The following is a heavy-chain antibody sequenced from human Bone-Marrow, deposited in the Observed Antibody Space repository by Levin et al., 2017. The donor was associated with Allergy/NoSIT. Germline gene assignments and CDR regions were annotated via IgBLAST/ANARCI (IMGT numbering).Heavy chain of an antibody. CDR2: ITTNGHNT. Sequence: QPGGSLRLSCSASGFTFSDYAMHWVRQAPGRGLEYVSAITTNGHNTYYADSVKGRFTISRDNSKNTLYLQMGSLRAEDTAIYYCVKVKGTSYVDAFDIWGQGTLVIVSS. CDR1: GFTFSDYA. V-gene: IGHV3-64D*06. D-gene: IGHD3-16*01. CDR3: VKVKGTSYVDAFDI. J-gene: IGHJ3*02.